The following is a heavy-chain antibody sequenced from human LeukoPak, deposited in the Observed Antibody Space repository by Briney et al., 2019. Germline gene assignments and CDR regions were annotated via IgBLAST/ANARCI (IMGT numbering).Heavy chain of an antibody. CDR3: ARVNSSGYYPFDY. D-gene: IGHD3-22*01. V-gene: IGHV4-59*01. CDR2: IYYTGTT. CDR1: GDSTNTYF. Sequence: SETLSLTCTMSGDSTNTYFWSWIRQPPGKGLEWIGYIYYTGTTNYNPSLKSRVTISVDTSKNQFSLRLSSVTAADTAVYYCARVNSSGYYPFDYWGQGTLVTVSS. J-gene: IGHJ4*02.